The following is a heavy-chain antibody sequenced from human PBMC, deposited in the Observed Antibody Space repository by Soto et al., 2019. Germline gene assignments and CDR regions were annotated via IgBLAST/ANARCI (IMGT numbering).Heavy chain of an antibody. D-gene: IGHD4-4*01. CDR1: GGTFSSYA. CDR3: ASGDYSNPYNWFDP. CDR2: IIPIFGTA. J-gene: IGHJ5*02. V-gene: IGHV1-69*06. Sequence: ASVKVSCKAPGGTFSSYAISWVRQAPGQGLEWMGGIIPIFGTANYAQKFQGRVTITADKSTSTAYMELSSLRSEDTAVYYCASGDYSNPYNWFDPWGQGTLVTVSS.